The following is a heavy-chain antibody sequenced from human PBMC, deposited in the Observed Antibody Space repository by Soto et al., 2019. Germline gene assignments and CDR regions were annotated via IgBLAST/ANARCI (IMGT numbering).Heavy chain of an antibody. CDR3: ARDWRLRFLEWLSPHSSGMDV. CDR1: GGSFSGYY. J-gene: IGHJ6*02. CDR2: INHSGST. V-gene: IGHV4-34*01. D-gene: IGHD3-3*01. Sequence: SETLSLTCAVYGGSFSGYYWSWIRQPPGKGLEWIGEINHSGSTNYNPSLKSRVTISVDTSKNQFSLKLSSVTAADTAVYYCARDWRLRFLEWLSPHSSGMDVWGQGTTVTVSS.